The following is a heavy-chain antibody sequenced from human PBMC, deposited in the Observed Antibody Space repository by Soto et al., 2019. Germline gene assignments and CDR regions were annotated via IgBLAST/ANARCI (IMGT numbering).Heavy chain of an antibody. CDR2: IYYSGST. CDR1: GVNISSYY. Sequence: SETLSLTCTVSGVNISSYYWSWIRQPPGKGLEWIGYIYYSGSTNYNPSLKSRVTISVDTSKNQFSLKLSSVTAADTAVYYCAREGGFYYYMDVWGKGTTVTVSS. J-gene: IGHJ6*03. D-gene: IGHD3-16*01. CDR3: AREGGFYYYMDV. V-gene: IGHV4-59*01.